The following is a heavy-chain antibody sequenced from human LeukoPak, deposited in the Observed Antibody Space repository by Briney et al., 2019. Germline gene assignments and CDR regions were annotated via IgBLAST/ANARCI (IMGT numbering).Heavy chain of an antibody. V-gene: IGHV3-43*02. CDR2: ISGDGGST. CDR3: AKDGYCTNGVCYPSEYFQH. J-gene: IGHJ1*01. D-gene: IGHD2-8*01. CDR1: GFTFDDYA. Sequence: PGGSLRLSCAASGFTFDDYAMHWVRQAPGKGLKWVSLISGDGGSTYYADSVKGRFTISRDNSKNSLYLQMNSLRTEDTALYYCAKDGYCTNGVCYPSEYFQHWGQGTLVTVSS.